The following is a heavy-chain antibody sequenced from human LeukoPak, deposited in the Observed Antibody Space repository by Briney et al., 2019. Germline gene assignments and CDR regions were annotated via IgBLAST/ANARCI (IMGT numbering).Heavy chain of an antibody. CDR2: IRYDGSNK. CDR3: AKDRQTITIFGVVNTPRANFDY. CDR1: GFSFRRYD. V-gene: IGHV3-30*02. J-gene: IGHJ4*02. D-gene: IGHD3-3*01. Sequence: GGSLRLSCAASGFSFRRYDIHWVRQAPGKGLEWVAFIRYDGSNKNYADSVKGRFTISRDNFMSTVYLQMNSLRAEDTAVYYCAKDRQTITIFGVVNTPRANFDYWGQGTLVTVSS.